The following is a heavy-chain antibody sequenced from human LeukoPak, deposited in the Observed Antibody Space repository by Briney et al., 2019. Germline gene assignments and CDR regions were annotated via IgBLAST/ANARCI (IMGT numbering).Heavy chain of an antibody. CDR1: GGTFSSYA. CDR3: ARDRIAAAGIRRFDY. Sequence: GPSVKVSCKASGGTFSSYAISWVRQAPGQGLAWMGGIIPIFGTANYAQKFQGRVTITADESTSTAYMELSSLRSEDTAVYYCARDRIAAAGIRRFDYWGQGTLVTVSS. D-gene: IGHD6-13*01. J-gene: IGHJ4*02. CDR2: IIPIFGTA. V-gene: IGHV1-69*13.